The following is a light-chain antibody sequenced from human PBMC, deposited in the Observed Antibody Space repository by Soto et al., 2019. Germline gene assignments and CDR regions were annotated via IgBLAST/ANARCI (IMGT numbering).Light chain of an antibody. J-gene: IGKJ1*01. CDR1: QSVSSN. CDR2: GAS. CDR3: QQYYKWPRT. V-gene: IGKV3-15*01. Sequence: ETVMTQSPATLSVSPGERATLSCRANQSVSSNSAWYQQKPGQAPRLLIYGASTRATGFPARFSGRGSGTEFTLTISSMQSEDFAVYYCQQYYKWPRTFGQGTKVEIK.